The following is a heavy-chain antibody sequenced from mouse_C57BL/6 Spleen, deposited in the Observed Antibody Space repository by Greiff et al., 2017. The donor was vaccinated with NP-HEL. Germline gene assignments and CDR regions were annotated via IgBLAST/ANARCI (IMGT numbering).Heavy chain of an antibody. J-gene: IGHJ1*03. CDR2: IYPGDGDT. V-gene: IGHV1-80*01. Sequence: VQLQQSGAELVKPGASVKISCKASGYAFSSYWMNWVKQRPGKGLEWIGQIYPGDGDTNYNGKFKGKATLTADKSSSTAYMQLSSLTSEDSAVYCCARLTPTTVVATPYFDVWGTGTTVTVSS. CDR3: ARLTPTTVVATPYFDV. D-gene: IGHD1-1*01. CDR1: GYAFSSYW.